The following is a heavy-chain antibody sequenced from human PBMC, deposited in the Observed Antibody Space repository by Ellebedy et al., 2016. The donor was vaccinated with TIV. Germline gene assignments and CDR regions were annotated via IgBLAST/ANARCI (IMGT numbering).Heavy chain of an antibody. D-gene: IGHD1-26*01. CDR2: VWPGDSDA. Sequence: GESLKISCKGSGYKFTNYWIGWVRQMPGNGLEWMGIVWPGDSDARYSPSFQGQVTISVDKSINTAYLQWSSLRASASAMYYCARQGGSYWANLDSWGQGTLVTVSS. J-gene: IGHJ4*02. CDR3: ARQGGSYWANLDS. V-gene: IGHV5-51*01. CDR1: GYKFTNYW.